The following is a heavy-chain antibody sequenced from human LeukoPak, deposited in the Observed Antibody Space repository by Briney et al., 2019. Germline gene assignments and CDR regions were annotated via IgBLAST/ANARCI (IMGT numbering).Heavy chain of an antibody. Sequence: SETLSLTCAVYGGSFSGYYWSWIRQPPGKGLEWIGEINHSGGTNYNPSLKSRVTISVDTSKNQFSLKLGSVTAADTAVYYCARDKNYYDSSGGRTSSFDIWGQGTMVTVSS. CDR3: ARDKNYYDSSGGRTSSFDI. CDR1: GGSFSGYY. V-gene: IGHV4-34*01. D-gene: IGHD3-22*01. J-gene: IGHJ3*02. CDR2: INHSGGT.